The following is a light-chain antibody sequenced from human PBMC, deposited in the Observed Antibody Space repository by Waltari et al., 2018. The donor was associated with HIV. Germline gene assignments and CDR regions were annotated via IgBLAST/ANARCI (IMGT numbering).Light chain of an antibody. V-gene: IGKV1-12*01. Sequence: DIQVTQSPSFVSASVGDKITITCRATQAVSHRLAWYEHRPGGAPHLLIYDASRLQDGVPSRFSVTGYGTYFTFTISDVQPEDFAMYYCQQANSFPHTFGGGTRV. J-gene: IGKJ4*01. CDR2: DAS. CDR3: QQANSFPHT. CDR1: QAVSHR.